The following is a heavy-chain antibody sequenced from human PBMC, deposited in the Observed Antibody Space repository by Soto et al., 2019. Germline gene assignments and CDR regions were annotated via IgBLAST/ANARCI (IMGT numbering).Heavy chain of an antibody. D-gene: IGHD2-21*02. CDR2: ICWDDDK. CDR3: ALGSCSGADCYPNPYFDY. Sequence: QITLKESGPTLVKPTQTLTLTCTFSGFSLSSTEEGVGWFRQPPGKAPEWLALICWDDDKGYSPSLKTRLTITKETSKNQVVLTMTNFDPVDTATYSCALGSCSGADCYPNPYFDYWGQGILVTVSS. CDR1: GFSLSSTEEG. J-gene: IGHJ4*02. V-gene: IGHV2-5*02.